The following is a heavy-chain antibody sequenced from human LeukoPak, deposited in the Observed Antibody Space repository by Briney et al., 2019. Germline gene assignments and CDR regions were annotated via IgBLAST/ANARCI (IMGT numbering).Heavy chain of an antibody. CDR2: IGTAGDT. Sequence: GGSLRLSCAASGFTFSSYDMHWVRQATGKGLEWVSAIGTAGDTYYPGSVKGRFTISRENAKNSLYLQMNSLRAGDTAVYYCARERRYYDILTGYYPYYYYYYGMDVWGQGTTVTVSS. CDR3: ARERRYYDILTGYYPYYYYYYGMDV. CDR1: GFTFSSYD. J-gene: IGHJ6*02. D-gene: IGHD3-9*01. V-gene: IGHV3-13*01.